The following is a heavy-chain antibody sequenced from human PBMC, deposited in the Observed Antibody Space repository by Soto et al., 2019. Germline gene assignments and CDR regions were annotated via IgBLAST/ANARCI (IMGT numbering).Heavy chain of an antibody. CDR2: ISSDGSNK. CDR1: GFTFRNYA. V-gene: IGHV3-30*04. Sequence: PGGSLRLSCGASGFTFRNYAMHWVRQAPGEGLEWLAVISSDGSNKYYADSVKGRFTISRGNSKNTLYLQMNTVRTEDTAVYHCARDTYYYDASGYYYATWGQGTLVTVSS. CDR3: ARDTYYYDASGYYYAT. D-gene: IGHD3-22*01. J-gene: IGHJ4*02.